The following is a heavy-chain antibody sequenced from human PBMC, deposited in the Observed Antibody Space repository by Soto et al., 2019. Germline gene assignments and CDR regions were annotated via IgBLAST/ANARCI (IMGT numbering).Heavy chain of an antibody. V-gene: IGHV4-59*01. CDR3: ASVTFGGVVLAH. D-gene: IGHD3-16*01. CDR2: IYFNGNT. J-gene: IGHJ4*02. CDR1: AASFSKYY. Sequence: PSETLSLTCTVSAASFSKYYWSWIRQPPGKGLEWIGYIYFNGNTNYNPSLKRRVTILIDTSKKQISLNLTSVTDADTAVYYCASVTFGGVVLAHWGQGTLVTVSS.